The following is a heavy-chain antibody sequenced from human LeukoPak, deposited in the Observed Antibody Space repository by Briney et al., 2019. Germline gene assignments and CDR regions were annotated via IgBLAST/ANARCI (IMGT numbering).Heavy chain of an antibody. J-gene: IGHJ4*02. CDR2: SYYSGNT. D-gene: IGHD2-15*01. Sequence: SETLSLTCTVSGGSISSYYLTWIRQPPGKGLEWIANSYYSGNTNYNPSLKSRVTISVDTSKNQFSLKLSSVTAADTAVYYCASTPIVVVVALYYFDYWGQGTLVTVSS. CDR1: GGSISSYY. CDR3: ASTPIVVVVALYYFDY. V-gene: IGHV4-59*12.